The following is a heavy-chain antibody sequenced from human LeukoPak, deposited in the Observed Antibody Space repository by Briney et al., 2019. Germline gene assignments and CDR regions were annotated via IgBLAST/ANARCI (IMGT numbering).Heavy chain of an antibody. CDR3: ARLPDYWYFDL. J-gene: IGHJ2*01. Sequence: SETPSLTCTVSGGSISSDYWSWIRQPPGKGLEWIGYIYYSGSTNYNPSLKSRVTMTVDTSKKYFSLRLSSVTAADTAVYYCARLPDYWYFDLWGRGTLVTVSS. CDR1: GGSISSDY. V-gene: IGHV4-59*01. CDR2: IYYSGST.